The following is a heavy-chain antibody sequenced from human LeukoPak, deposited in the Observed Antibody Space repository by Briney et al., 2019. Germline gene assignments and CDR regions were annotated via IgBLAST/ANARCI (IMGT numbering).Heavy chain of an antibody. V-gene: IGHV4-39*07. J-gene: IGHJ4*02. CDR1: GGSISSSSYY. D-gene: IGHD4-17*01. Sequence: PSETPSLTCTVSGGSISSSSYYWGWIGHPPGKGPEWIGSIYYSGSTYYNPSLKSRVTISVDTSKNQFSLKLSSVTAADTAVYYCARDVTGEYYFDYWGQGTLVTVSS. CDR3: ARDVTGEYYFDY. CDR2: IYYSGST.